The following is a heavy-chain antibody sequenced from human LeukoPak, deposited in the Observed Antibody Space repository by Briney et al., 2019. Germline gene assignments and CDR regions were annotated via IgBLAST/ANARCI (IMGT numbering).Heavy chain of an antibody. Sequence: GRSLRLSCAASGFTFDDYAMHWVRQAPGKGLEWVSYIIWNSGSIGYADSVKGRFTISSDNAKNSLYLQMNSLRAEDTALYYCVKDLYYYGSGTLDYWGQGTLVTVSS. CDR3: VKDLYYYGSGTLDY. D-gene: IGHD3-10*01. V-gene: IGHV3-9*01. J-gene: IGHJ4*02. CDR2: IIWNSGSI. CDR1: GFTFDDYA.